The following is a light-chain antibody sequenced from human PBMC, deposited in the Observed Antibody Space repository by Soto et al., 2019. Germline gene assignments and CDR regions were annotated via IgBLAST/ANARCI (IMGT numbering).Light chain of an antibody. CDR1: ESVSRN. CDR3: QHYLTWPLT. Sequence: EVVMTQSPATLSVSPGERATLSCRASESVSRNLAWYQQKPGQAPRLLIYDASTRATGIPDRFSGGGSGTEFTLTISSLQSEDFVVYYCQHYLTWPLTFGGGTRVEI. V-gene: IGKV3-15*01. CDR2: DAS. J-gene: IGKJ4*01.